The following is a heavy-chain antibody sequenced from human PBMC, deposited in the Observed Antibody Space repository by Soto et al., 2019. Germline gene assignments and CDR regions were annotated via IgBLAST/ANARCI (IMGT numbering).Heavy chain of an antibody. J-gene: IGHJ3*02. V-gene: IGHV1-2*04. CDR2: INPNSGGT. CDR1: GYTFTGYY. D-gene: IGHD5-12*01. Sequence: ASVKVSCKASGYTFTGYYMHWVRQAPGQGLEWMGWINPNSGGTNYAQKFQGWVTMTRDTSISTAYMELSRLRSDDTAVYYCARPEDGRYSGYDDAFDIWGQGTMVTVSS. CDR3: ARPEDGRYSGYDDAFDI.